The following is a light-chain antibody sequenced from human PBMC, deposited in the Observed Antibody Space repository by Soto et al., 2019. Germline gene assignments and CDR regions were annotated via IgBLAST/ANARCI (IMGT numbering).Light chain of an antibody. V-gene: IGKV3-15*01. CDR3: QQYNNWPRIT. Sequence: IVTTQSPATLSGSPLFVATRCDMTRQSVRSHLARYQQKTGQATRLLTYGASPRASVIPARFSGSGSRTECTLTLSSLQSEHFACYSSQQYNNWPRITYGQGTRLGIK. CDR1: QSVRSH. CDR2: GAS. J-gene: IGKJ5*01.